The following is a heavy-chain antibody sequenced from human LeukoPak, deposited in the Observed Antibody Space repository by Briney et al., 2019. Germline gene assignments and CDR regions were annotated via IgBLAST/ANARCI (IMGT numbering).Heavy chain of an antibody. CDR1: GFTFSSYW. D-gene: IGHD3-10*01. CDR2: ISSSSSYI. V-gene: IGHV3-21*01. Sequence: AGGSLRLSCAASGFTFSSYWMTWVRQAPGKGLEWVSSISSSSSYIYYADSVKGRFTISRDNAKNSLYLQMNSLRAEDTAVYYCAREGPNYYGSGSYFRGDAFDIWGQGTMVTVSS. CDR3: AREGPNYYGSGSYFRGDAFDI. J-gene: IGHJ3*02.